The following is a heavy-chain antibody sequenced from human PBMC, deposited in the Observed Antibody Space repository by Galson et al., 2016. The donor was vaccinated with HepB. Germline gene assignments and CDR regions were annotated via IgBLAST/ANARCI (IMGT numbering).Heavy chain of an antibody. CDR3: ARSLTGSYDFWGAMYDCYSMDV. CDR1: GYSFGSYW. J-gene: IGHJ6*02. CDR2: IYPGDFDI. D-gene: IGHD3-3*01. Sequence: SGAEVKKPGESLKISCRGSGYSFGSYWIGWVRQMPGKGLEWMGIIYPGDFDIRYSPSFQGQVTISVDKSISTAYLQWSSLTASDTAMFYCARSLTGSYDFWGAMYDCYSMDVWGPGTTVTVS. V-gene: IGHV5-51*01.